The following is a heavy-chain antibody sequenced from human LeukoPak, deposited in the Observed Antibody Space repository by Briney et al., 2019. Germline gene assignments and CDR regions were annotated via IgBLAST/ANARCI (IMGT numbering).Heavy chain of an antibody. CDR2: ISAYNGNT. CDR3: ARSYYDSSGYADAFDI. D-gene: IGHD3-22*01. V-gene: IGHV1-18*04. CDR1: GYTFTGYY. Sequence: ASVKVSCKASGYTFTGYYMHWVRQAPGQGLEWMGWISAYNGNTNYAQKLQGRVTMTTDTSTSTAYMELRSLRSDDTAVYYCARSYYDSSGYADAFDIWGQGTMVTVSS. J-gene: IGHJ3*02.